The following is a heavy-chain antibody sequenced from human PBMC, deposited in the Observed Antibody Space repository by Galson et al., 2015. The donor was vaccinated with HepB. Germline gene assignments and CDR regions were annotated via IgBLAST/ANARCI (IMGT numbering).Heavy chain of an antibody. J-gene: IGHJ3*02. CDR1: GGSISSGDYY. Sequence: TLSLTCTVSGGSISSGDYYWSWIRQRPGKGLEWIGYIYYSASTYYNPSLKSRVTISVDTSKNQFSLRLRSVTAADTAVYYCAREIGMATIDDAFDIWGQGTMVTVSS. CDR2: IYYSAST. V-gene: IGHV4-31*03. CDR3: AREIGMATIDDAFDI. D-gene: IGHD5-24*01.